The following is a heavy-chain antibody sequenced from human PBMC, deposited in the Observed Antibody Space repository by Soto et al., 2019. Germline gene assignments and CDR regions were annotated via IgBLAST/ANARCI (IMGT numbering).Heavy chain of an antibody. CDR2: IIPIFGTA. J-gene: IGHJ4*02. D-gene: IGHD6-19*01. V-gene: IGHV1-69*13. Sequence: GASVKVSCKASGGTFSSYAISWVRQAPGQGLEWMGGIIPIFGTANYAQKFQGRVTITADESTSTAYMELSSLRSEDTAVYYCARGYPMVYARGGVAVAGGAFDYWGQGTLVTVS. CDR3: ARGYPMVYARGGVAVAGGAFDY. CDR1: GGTFSSYA.